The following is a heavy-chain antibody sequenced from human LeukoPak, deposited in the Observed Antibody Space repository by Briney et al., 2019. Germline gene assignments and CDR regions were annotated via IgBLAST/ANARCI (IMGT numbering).Heavy chain of an antibody. D-gene: IGHD6-6*01. V-gene: IGHV3-66*01. J-gene: IGHJ4*02. Sequence: SGGSLRLSCAASGFTFSNAWMSWVRQAPGKGLEWVSVISFDGTTYYADSVKGRFSISRDNSKNTVLLQMSNLRSEDTAVYYCGSLRSSSPVQVHWGQGALVTVPS. CDR3: GSLRSSSPVQVH. CDR1: GFTFSNAW. CDR2: ISFDGTT.